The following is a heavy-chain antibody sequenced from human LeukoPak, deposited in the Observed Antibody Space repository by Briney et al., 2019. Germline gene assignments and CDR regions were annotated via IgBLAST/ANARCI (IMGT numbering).Heavy chain of an antibody. CDR1: GFTFSGSA. J-gene: IGHJ4*02. V-gene: IGHV3-73*01. D-gene: IGHD1-26*01. CDR3: RSVGAIAY. CDR2: IRSKANSYAT. Sequence: GGSLRLSCAASGFTFSGSAMYWVRQASGKGLEWVGRIRSKANSYATAYAASVKGRFTISRDDSKNTAYLQMNSLKTEDTAVYYCRSVGAIAYWGQGTLVTVSS.